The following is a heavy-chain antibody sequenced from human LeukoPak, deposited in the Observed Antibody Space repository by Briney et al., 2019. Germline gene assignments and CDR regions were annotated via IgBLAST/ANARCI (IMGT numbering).Heavy chain of an antibody. V-gene: IGHV3-21*01. Sequence: GGSLRLSCAASGFAFSSYSMNWVRQAPGKGLEWVSSISSSGGYIYYADSVKGRLTISRDNAKNSLYLQMNSLRAEDTAVYYYARDLRGPAAAGALDYWGQGTLVTVSS. CDR2: ISSSGGYI. CDR3: ARDLRGPAAAGALDY. CDR1: GFAFSSYS. J-gene: IGHJ4*02. D-gene: IGHD2-2*01.